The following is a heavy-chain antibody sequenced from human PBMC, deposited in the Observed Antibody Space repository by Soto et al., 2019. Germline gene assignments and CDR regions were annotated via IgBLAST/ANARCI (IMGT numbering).Heavy chain of an antibody. CDR2: MNSDGSTT. CDR1: GFTFGNHW. V-gene: IGHV3-74*01. Sequence: GGSLRLSCAASGFTFGNHWMHWVRQAPGKGLEWVSRMNSDGSTTNYADSVKGRFTVSRDNAKNTLYLQMNSLRAEDTAVYYCATAEVDYWGPGTLVTVSS. CDR3: ATAEVDY. J-gene: IGHJ4*02.